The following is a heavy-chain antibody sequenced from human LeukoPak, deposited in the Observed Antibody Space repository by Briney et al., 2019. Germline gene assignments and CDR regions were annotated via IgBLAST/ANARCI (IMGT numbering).Heavy chain of an antibody. D-gene: IGHD6-13*01. CDR1: GYTFTSYD. Sequence: ASVKVSCKASGYTFTSYDINWVRQATGQGLEWMGWMNPNSGNTGYAQKFQGRVTMTRNTSISTAYMELSSLRSEDTAVYYCARADEIAPSGTVSFDIWGQGTKVTVSS. J-gene: IGHJ3*02. CDR3: ARADEIAPSGTVSFDI. V-gene: IGHV1-8*01. CDR2: MNPNSGNT.